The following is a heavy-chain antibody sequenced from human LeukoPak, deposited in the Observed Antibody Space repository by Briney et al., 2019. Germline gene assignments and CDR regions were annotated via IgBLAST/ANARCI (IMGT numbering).Heavy chain of an antibody. CDR2: IGNNGGGI. D-gene: IGHD6-19*01. J-gene: IGHJ4*02. CDR3: AKSLWLVRPFDY. V-gene: IGHV3-23*01. CDR1: GFTFSTYT. Sequence: GGSLRLSCAASGFTFSTYTMYWVRHPPGKRLEWVSIIGNNGGGIHYADSVRGRFTISRDNSKNTLYLQMNSLRAEDTAVYYCAKSLWLVRPFDYWGQGTLVTVSS.